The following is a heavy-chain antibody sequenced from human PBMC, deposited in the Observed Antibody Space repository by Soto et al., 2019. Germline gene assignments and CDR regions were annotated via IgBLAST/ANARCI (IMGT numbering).Heavy chain of an antibody. J-gene: IGHJ4*02. CDR2: IYHSGST. CDR3: ARTGAAADTAFDY. Sequence: SETLSLTCVVSGYSISSGYYWGWIRQPPGKGLEWIGSIYHSGSTHYNPSLKSRVTILVDTSKNQFSLKSSSVTAADTAVYYCARTGAAADTAFDYWGQGTLVTVSS. V-gene: IGHV4-38-2*01. CDR1: GYSISSGYY. D-gene: IGHD6-13*01.